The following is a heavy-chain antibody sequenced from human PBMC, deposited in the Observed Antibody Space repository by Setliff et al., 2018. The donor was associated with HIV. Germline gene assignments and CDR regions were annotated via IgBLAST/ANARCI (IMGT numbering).Heavy chain of an antibody. CDR3: ARVPGDYGDNPIDY. CDR1: GYNFFSYG. CDR2: ISTFDGNT. Sequence: ASVKVSCKASGYNFFSYGISWVRQAPGQGLEWMGWISTFDGNTDYAQNVQDRVTMTTDTSTSTVYMELRSLGSDDTAVYYCARVPGDYGDNPIDYWGQGTLVTVSS. D-gene: IGHD4-17*01. V-gene: IGHV1-18*01. J-gene: IGHJ4*02.